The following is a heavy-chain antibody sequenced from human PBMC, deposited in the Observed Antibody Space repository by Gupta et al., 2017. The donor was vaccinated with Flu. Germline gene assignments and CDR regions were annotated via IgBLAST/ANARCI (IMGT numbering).Heavy chain of an antibody. CDR1: TVGAYY. D-gene: IGHD3-16*01. V-gene: IGHV4-59*02. CDR3: ARSFGEVGPFAY. J-gene: IGHJ4*02. Sequence: TVGAYYWGWVRQSPGKGLESIGYMSYSGSTYYNPSLKSRVTMSLDTSMNHFSLKLTSATAADTAVYYCARSFGEVGPFAYWGQGILVTVSS. CDR2: MSYSGST.